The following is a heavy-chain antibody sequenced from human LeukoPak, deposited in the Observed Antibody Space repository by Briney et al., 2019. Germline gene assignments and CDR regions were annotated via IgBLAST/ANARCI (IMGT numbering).Heavy chain of an antibody. CDR2: ISYNGRNQ. CDR3: AKDRLGGPYFFHY. J-gene: IGHJ4*02. CDR1: GFTFSSYA. Sequence: GGSLRLSCSASGFTFSSYAMHWVRQAPGKGLEWVAVISYNGRNQNYADSVQGRFTISRDNSKNTLYLQINSLRAEDTAVYFCAKDRLGGPYFFHYWGQGTLVTVSS. D-gene: IGHD3-16*01. V-gene: IGHV3-30*04.